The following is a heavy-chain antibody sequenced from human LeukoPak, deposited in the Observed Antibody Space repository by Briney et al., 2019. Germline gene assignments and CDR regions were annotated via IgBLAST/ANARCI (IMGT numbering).Heavy chain of an antibody. Sequence: GGSLRLSCAASGFRFGDYWMTWARHVPGKGLEWVANIKQDGAEKHYAESVEGRFIISRDNAKNSLYLEMDSLKVEDTAVYYCARVGAWDLQRVFDYWDQGTLVTVSS. V-gene: IGHV3-7*01. J-gene: IGHJ4*02. CDR3: ARVGAWDLQRVFDY. CDR1: GFRFGDYW. CDR2: IKQDGAEK. D-gene: IGHD1-26*01.